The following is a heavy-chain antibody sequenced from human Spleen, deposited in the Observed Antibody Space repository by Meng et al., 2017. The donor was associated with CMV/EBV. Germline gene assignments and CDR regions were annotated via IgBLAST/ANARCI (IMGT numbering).Heavy chain of an antibody. CDR1: GFSVNNPRMG. Sequence: SGPTLVKPTETLTLSCTVSGFSVNNPRMGVSWIRQPPGRALEWLARILSHDVRSYSTSLESRLTIPKDTSKSQVLLTMTNMDPLDTATYYCARENGEDFYYGMDVWGQGTTVTVSS. CDR2: ILSHDVR. J-gene: IGHJ6*02. V-gene: IGHV2-26*01. CDR3: ARENGEDFYYGMDV.